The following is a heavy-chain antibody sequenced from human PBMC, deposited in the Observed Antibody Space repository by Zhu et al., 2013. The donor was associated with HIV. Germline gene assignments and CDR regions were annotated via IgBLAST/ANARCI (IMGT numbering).Heavy chain of an antibody. V-gene: IGHV1-2*02. J-gene: IGHJ2*01. D-gene: IGHD1-7*01. CDR2: INPNSGGT. CDR3: AKAGTTDGAYWYFDL. CDR1: GYTFTDYF. Sequence: QVQLVQSGAEVKKPGASVKVSCKTSGYTFTDYFMHWVRQAPGQGLEWMGWINPNSGGTNYAQKFQGRVSMTRDTSIRTTYMDLSRLRSDDTAVYYCAKAGTTDGAYWYFDLWGRGTLVTVSS.